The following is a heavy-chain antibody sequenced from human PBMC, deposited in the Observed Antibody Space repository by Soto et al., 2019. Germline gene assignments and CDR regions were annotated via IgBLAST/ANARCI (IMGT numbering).Heavy chain of an antibody. V-gene: IGHV1-18*01. J-gene: IGHJ6*02. D-gene: IGHD3-9*01. CDR2: ISAYNGNT. CDR3: ARDLLPLRYFDWLSAHYYYGMDV. Sequence: ASVKVSCKASGYTFTSYGISWVRQAPGQGLEWMGWISAYNGNTNYAQKLQGRVTMATDTSTSTAYMELRSLRSDDTAVYYCARDLLPLRYFDWLSAHYYYGMDVWGQGTTVTVSS. CDR1: GYTFTSYG.